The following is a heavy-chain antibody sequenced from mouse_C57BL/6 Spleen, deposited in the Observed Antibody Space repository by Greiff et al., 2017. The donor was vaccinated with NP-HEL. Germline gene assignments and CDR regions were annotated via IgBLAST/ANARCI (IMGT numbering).Heavy chain of an antibody. J-gene: IGHJ4*01. CDR3: ARHGITTVVAPYAMDY. D-gene: IGHD1-1*01. CDR2: ISSGGSYT. V-gene: IGHV5-6*01. CDR1: GFTFSSYG. Sequence: EVKLMESGGDLVKPGGSLKLSCAASGFTFSSYGMSWVRQTPDKRLEWVATISSGGSYTYYPDRVKGRFTISRDNAKNTLYLQMSSLKSEDTAMYYCARHGITTVVAPYAMDYWGQGTSVTVSS.